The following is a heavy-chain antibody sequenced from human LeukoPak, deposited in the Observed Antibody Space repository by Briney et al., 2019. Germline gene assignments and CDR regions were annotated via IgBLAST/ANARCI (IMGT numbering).Heavy chain of an antibody. CDR2: IYHSGST. J-gene: IGHJ4*02. Sequence: SETLSLTCAVYGGSFSGYYWSWIRQPPGKGLEWIGEIYHSGSTNYNPSLKSRVTISVDKSKNQFSLKLSSVTAADTAVYYCASLSGGASRLSDYWGQGTLVTVSS. V-gene: IGHV4-34*01. D-gene: IGHD1-26*01. CDR3: ASLSGGASRLSDY. CDR1: GGSFSGYY.